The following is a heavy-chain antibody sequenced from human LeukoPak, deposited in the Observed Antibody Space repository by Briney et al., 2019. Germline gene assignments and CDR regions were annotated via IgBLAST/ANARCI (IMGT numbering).Heavy chain of an antibody. CDR1: GFTVSSNY. CDR2: IYSGGST. J-gene: IGHJ4*02. D-gene: IGHD3-22*01. CDR3: ARTYDSSGYYQDY. Sequence: GGSLRLSCAASGFTVSSNYMSWVRQAPGKGLEWVSVIYSGGSTYYADSVKGRFTISRDNSKNTLYLQMNSLRAEDTAVYYCARTYDSSGYYQDYWGQGTLVTVSS. V-gene: IGHV3-66*01.